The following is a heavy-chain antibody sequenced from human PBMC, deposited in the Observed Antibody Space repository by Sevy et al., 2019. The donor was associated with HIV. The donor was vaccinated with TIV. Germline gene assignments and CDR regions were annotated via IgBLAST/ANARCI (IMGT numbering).Heavy chain of an antibody. CDR3: AIPGFSGYDGVDQ. V-gene: IGHV1-46*01. D-gene: IGHD5-12*01. CDR1: GYTFTSYS. Sequence: ASVKVSCKASGYTFTSYSIHWVRQAPGQGLEWMGIINPSGGSTTYEQMFQGRVTLTRDKSTSTVFLELSSLRSDDTAVYYCAIPGFSGYDGVDQWGQGTLVTVSS. CDR2: INPSGGST. J-gene: IGHJ4*02.